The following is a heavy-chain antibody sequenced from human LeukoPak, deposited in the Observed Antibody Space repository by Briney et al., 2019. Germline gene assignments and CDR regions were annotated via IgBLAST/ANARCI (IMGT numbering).Heavy chain of an antibody. CDR3: ARSDCTYISCYVLDY. CDR2: ISGSGDNI. D-gene: IGHD2-2*01. J-gene: IGHJ4*02. Sequence: GGSLRLSCAASGFTLNRHAMSWVRQAPGKGLEWVSAISGSGDNIYYADSVEGRFSISRDSSKNTLYLQMSVLRAEDTAVYYCARSDCTYISCYVLDYWGQGAQVTVSP. CDR1: GFTLNRHA. V-gene: IGHV3-23*01.